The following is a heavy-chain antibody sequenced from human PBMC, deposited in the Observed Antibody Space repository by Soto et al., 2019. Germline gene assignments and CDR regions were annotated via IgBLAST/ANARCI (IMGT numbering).Heavy chain of an antibody. V-gene: IGHV3-74*01. CDR3: AREGVGYSYGNFDY. D-gene: IGHD5-18*01. J-gene: IGHJ4*02. Sequence: PGGSLRLSCAVSGCTFRSYWMHWVRQPPGKGLVWVSRINSDGSSKNYADSVKGRFTVSRDNAKSTMYLQMNSLRAEDTAVYYCAREGVGYSYGNFDYWGQGTLVTVS. CDR2: INSDGSSK. CDR1: GCTFRSYW.